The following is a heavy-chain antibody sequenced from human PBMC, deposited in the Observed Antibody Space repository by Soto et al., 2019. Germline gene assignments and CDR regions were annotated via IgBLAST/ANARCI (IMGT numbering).Heavy chain of an antibody. D-gene: IGHD2-2*02. CDR1: GFTFTNYW. J-gene: IGHJ4*02. V-gene: IGHV3-7*05. Sequence: EVQLVQSGGGLVQPGGSLRLSCAASGFTFTNYWMTWVRQAPGKGLEWVANIKQDGSAKHYVDSVKGRFTISRDNAENSLYLQMNSLRVEDTAVYYCVRDSYTNPWHWPHNDYWGQGTLVTVSS. CDR2: IKQDGSAK. CDR3: VRDSYTNPWHWPHNDY.